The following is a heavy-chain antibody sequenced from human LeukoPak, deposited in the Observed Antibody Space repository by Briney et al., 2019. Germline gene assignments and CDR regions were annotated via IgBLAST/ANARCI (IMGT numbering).Heavy chain of an antibody. CDR3: ARDVRYFDY. V-gene: IGHV3-66*01. CDR2: IYSGGST. Sequence: PGGSLRLSCAASGFTFSSYAMSWVRQAPGKGLEWVSVIYSGGSTYYADSVKGRFTISRDNSKNTLYLQMNSLRAEDTAVYYCARDVRYFDYWGQGTLVTVSS. CDR1: GFTFSSYA. J-gene: IGHJ4*02.